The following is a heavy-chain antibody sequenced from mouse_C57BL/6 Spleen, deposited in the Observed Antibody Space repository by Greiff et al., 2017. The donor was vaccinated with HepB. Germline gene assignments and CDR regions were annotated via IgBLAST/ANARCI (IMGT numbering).Heavy chain of an antibody. CDR1: GYTFTSYW. J-gene: IGHJ1*03. D-gene: IGHD1-1*01. CDR2: IDPSDSYT. V-gene: IGHV1-50*01. CDR3: ARKLLRSGYIDV. Sequence: QVQLQQPGAELVKPGASVKLSCKASGYTFTSYWMQWVKQRPGQGLEWIGEIDPSDSYTNYNQKLKGKATLTVDKSSSTAYMQISSLTSEDSAVYYCARKLLRSGYIDVWGTGTTVTVSS.